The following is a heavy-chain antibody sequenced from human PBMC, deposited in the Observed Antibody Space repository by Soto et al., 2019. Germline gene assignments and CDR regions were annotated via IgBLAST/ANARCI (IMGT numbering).Heavy chain of an antibody. Sequence: SETLSLTCTVSGGSISSYYWSWIRQPPGKGLEWIGYIHFSGSTNYNPSLKSRVTISVDTSKNQFSLRLSSVNAADTAVYYCARDPPSDSSGYYSGAWGQGTLVTVSS. CDR1: GGSISSYY. D-gene: IGHD3-22*01. V-gene: IGHV4-59*01. CDR2: IHFSGST. J-gene: IGHJ5*02. CDR3: ARDPPSDSSGYYSGA.